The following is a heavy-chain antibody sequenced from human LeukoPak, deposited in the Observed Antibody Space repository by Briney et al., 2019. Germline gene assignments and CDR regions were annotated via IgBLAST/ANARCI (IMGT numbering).Heavy chain of an antibody. Sequence: GASVKVSCKASGYTLTSYGISWVRQAPGQGLEWMGWISAYNGNTNYAQKLQGRVTMSTDTSTSTAYMELRSLRSDDTAVYYCARDSLYANFDYWGQGTLVTVSS. V-gene: IGHV1-18*01. CDR1: GYTLTSYG. CDR3: ARDSLYANFDY. J-gene: IGHJ4*02. CDR2: ISAYNGNT. D-gene: IGHD2-8*01.